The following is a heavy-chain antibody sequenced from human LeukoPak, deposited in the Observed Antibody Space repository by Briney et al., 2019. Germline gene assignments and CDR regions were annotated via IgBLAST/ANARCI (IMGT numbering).Heavy chain of an antibody. Sequence: PGGSLRLSCAASGFTFSSYAMHWVRQAPGKGLEWVAVISYDGSNKYYADSVKGRFTISRDNSKNTLYLQMNSLRAEDTAVYYCASTRYSSSWYYFDYWGQGTLVTVSS. J-gene: IGHJ4*02. CDR1: GFTFSSYA. V-gene: IGHV3-30-3*01. CDR3: ASTRYSSSWYYFDY. CDR2: ISYDGSNK. D-gene: IGHD6-13*01.